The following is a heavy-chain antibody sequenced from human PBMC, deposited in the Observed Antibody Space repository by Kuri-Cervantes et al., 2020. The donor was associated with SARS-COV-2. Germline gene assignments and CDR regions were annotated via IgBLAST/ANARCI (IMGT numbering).Heavy chain of an antibody. CDR1: GGSFSGYY. D-gene: IGHD2-15*01. CDR3: ARVGGGYVDY. V-gene: IGHV4-34*01. Sequence: GSLRLSCAVYGGSFSGYYWSWIRQPPGKGLEWIGEINHSGSTNYNPSLKSRVTISVDTSKNQFSLKLSSVTAADTAVYYCARVGGGYVDYWGQGTLVTVSS. CDR2: INHSGST. J-gene: IGHJ4*02.